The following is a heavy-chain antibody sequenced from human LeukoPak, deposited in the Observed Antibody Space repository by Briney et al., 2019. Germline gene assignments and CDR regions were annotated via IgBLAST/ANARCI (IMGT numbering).Heavy chain of an antibody. J-gene: IGHJ5*02. CDR2: INPNIGNT. D-gene: IGHD6-13*01. Sequence: ASVNVSRKASGYTFTSYDIIRVRQATGQGLEWMGWINPNIGNTVYAQKFQRRVTMTRNTSISTAYMELSSLRSEDTAVYYCARARRARQQLVPFLLWFDPWGQGTLVTVSS. CDR1: GYTFTSYD. CDR3: ARARRARQQLVPFLLWFDP. V-gene: IGHV1-8*01.